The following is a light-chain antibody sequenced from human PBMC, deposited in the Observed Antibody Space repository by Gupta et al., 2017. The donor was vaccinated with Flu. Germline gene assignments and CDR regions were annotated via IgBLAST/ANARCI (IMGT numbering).Light chain of an antibody. Sequence: PATLALYPGERATLACRASQSVSSHLPWSQQKPGQAPRLLIYDASNRATGIPARFSGRGSGTDFTLTISSLEPEDFAVYYCQQRSNGPPTFDGGSKVEIK. V-gene: IGKV3-11*01. CDR3: QQRSNGPPT. CDR2: DAS. J-gene: IGKJ4*01. CDR1: QSVSSH.